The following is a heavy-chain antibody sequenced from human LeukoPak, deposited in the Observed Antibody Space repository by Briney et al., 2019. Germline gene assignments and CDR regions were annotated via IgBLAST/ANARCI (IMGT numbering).Heavy chain of an antibody. V-gene: IGHV3-30*04. CDR3: ARDGCVD. CDR1: GFTFSSYA. Sequence: GGSLRLSCAASGFTFSSYAMHWVRQAPGKGLEWVAIISYDGSNKYYADSVKGRFTISRDNSKNTMYLQMNSLRVEDAAVYYCARDGCVDWGQGTLVTVSS. D-gene: IGHD4/OR15-4a*01. J-gene: IGHJ4*02. CDR2: ISYDGSNK.